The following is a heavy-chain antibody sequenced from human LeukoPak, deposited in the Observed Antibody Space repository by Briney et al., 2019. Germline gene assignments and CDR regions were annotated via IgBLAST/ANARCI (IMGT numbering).Heavy chain of an antibody. J-gene: IGHJ5*02. CDR1: GYTFTSFD. V-gene: IGHV1-8*03. D-gene: IGHD6-19*01. CDR2: MNPNNGKT. CDR3: ARGGAVAGDNWFDP. Sequence: RASVKVSCKASGYTFTSFDIDWARQVTGQGLEWMGWMNPNNGKTGYAQKFQGRVTITRDTSIPTAYLELSSLRSEDTAIYYCARGGAVAGDNWFDPWGQGTLVTVPS.